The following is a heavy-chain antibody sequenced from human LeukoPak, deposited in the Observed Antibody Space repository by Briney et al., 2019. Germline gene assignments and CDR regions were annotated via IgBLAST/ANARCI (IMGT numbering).Heavy chain of an antibody. CDR2: FDPEDGET. CDR1: GYTLTELS. Sequence: ASMTVSFKVSGYTLTELSMHWVRQAPGKGLEWMGGFDPEDGETIYAQKFQGRVTMTEDTSTDTAYMELSSPRSEDTAMYYCARDREYYDSSGYYLNDAFDIWGQGTMVTVSS. CDR3: ARDREYYDSSGYYLNDAFDI. D-gene: IGHD3-22*01. V-gene: IGHV1-24*01. J-gene: IGHJ3*02.